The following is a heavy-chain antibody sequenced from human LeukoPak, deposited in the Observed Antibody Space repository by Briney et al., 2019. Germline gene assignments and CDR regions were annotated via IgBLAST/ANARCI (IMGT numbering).Heavy chain of an antibody. Sequence: GGSLRLSCAASGCTFSSYEMNWVRQAPGKGLEWVSYISSSGGTIYYAESVKGRFTISRDNAKNSLHLQMNSLRAEDTGVYYCARVDVSAYWGQGTLVTVSS. CDR3: ARVDVSAY. CDR2: ISSSGGTI. V-gene: IGHV3-48*03. J-gene: IGHJ4*02. D-gene: IGHD3-16*02. CDR1: GCTFSSYE.